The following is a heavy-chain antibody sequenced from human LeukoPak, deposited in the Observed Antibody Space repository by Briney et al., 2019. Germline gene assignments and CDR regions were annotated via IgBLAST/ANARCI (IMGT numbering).Heavy chain of an antibody. D-gene: IGHD5-12*01. CDR3: AKDLVYSGYDSPFDY. CDR2: ISGSGGSS. J-gene: IGHJ4*02. CDR1: GFTFSSYA. V-gene: IGHV3-23*01. Sequence: PGGSLRLSCAASGFTFSSYAMSWVRQAPGKGLEWVSAISGSGGSSYYADSVKGRFTISRDNSKNTLYLQMNSLRAEDTAVYYCAKDLVYSGYDSPFDYWGQGTLVTVSS.